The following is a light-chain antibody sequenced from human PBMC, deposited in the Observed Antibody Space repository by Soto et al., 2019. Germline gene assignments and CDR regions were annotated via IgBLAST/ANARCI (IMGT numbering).Light chain of an antibody. Sequence: EIVMTQTPGTLSLSPGDRATLSCRASQSVNSNYLAWYRRKPGQAPSLLIYGASTRATGIPGRFSGSGSGTHFTLTITSLEPEDFAVYYCQQYGSSPPTFGQGTKVEIK. J-gene: IGKJ1*01. CDR2: GAS. CDR3: QQYGSSPPT. V-gene: IGKV3-20*01. CDR1: QSVNSNY.